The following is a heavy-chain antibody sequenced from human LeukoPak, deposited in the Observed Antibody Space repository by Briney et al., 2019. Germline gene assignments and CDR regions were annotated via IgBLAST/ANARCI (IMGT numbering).Heavy chain of an antibody. CDR2: ISGSGGST. CDR1: GFTFSSYA. CDR3: AAYYDFWSGQGGLYYGMDV. D-gene: IGHD3-3*01. J-gene: IGHJ6*02. V-gene: IGHV3-23*01. Sequence: TGGSLRLSCAASGFTFSSYAMSWVRQAPGKGLEWVSAISGSGGSTYYADSVKGRFTISRDNSKNTLYLQMNSLRAEDTAVYYCAAYYDFWSGQGGLYYGMDVWGQGTTVTVSS.